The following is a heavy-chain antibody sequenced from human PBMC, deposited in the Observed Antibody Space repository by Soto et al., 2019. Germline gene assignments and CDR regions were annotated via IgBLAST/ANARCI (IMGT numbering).Heavy chain of an antibody. V-gene: IGHV4-39*07. CDR2: MYYSGST. Sequence: SETLSLTCIFSGDSISDSSHYWGWIRQPPGKGLEWIANMYYSGSTYYSPSLKSRVTISVDTSKKQFSLKLSSVTAADTAVYHCSRVPRNNRGAPLDYWGQGTLVTVSS. J-gene: IGHJ4*02. D-gene: IGHD3-10*01. CDR1: GDSISDSSHY. CDR3: SRVPRNNRGAPLDY.